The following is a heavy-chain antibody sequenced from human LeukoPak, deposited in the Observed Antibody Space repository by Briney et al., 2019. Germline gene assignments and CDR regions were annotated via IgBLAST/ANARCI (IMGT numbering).Heavy chain of an antibody. D-gene: IGHD1-14*01. Sequence: GGSLRLSCAASGFTFSNAWMSWVRQAPGKGLEWVGRIKSKTADGTTDYAAPVKGRFTISRDDSKNTLYLQMNSLKTEDTAVYYCTNGIFDYWGEGTLVTVS. J-gene: IGHJ4*02. CDR1: GFTFSNAW. CDR2: IKSKTADGTT. V-gene: IGHV3-15*01. CDR3: TNGIFDY.